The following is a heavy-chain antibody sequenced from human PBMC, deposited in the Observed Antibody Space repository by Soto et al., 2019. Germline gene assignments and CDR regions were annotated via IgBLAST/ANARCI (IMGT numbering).Heavy chain of an antibody. V-gene: IGHV4-31*03. J-gene: IGHJ4*02. CDR2: IYHSGRT. Sequence: PSETLSLTCTVSGASISNGYYYWSWVRQNPGKGLKWIGHIYHSGRTYYNPSLKSRVTISVDTSKNQFSLNLSSVTAADTAVYYCARWVEVSLDYFDSWGQGTPVTVSS. D-gene: IGHD2-15*01. CDR1: GASISNGYYY. CDR3: ARWVEVSLDYFDS.